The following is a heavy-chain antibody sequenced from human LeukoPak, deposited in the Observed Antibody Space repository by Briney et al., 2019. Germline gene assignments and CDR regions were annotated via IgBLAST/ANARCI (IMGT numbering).Heavy chain of an antibody. D-gene: IGHD2-21*02. CDR3: ARAYCGGDCYPLSHFDY. CDR2: IYHSGST. CDR1: GGSISSSNW. J-gene: IGHJ4*02. V-gene: IGHV4-4*02. Sequence: SGTLSLTCAVSGGSISSSNWWSWVRQPPGKGLEWIGEIYHSGSTNYNPSLKSRVTISVDTSKNQFSLKLSSVTAADTAVYYCARAYCGGDCYPLSHFDYWGQGTLVTVSS.